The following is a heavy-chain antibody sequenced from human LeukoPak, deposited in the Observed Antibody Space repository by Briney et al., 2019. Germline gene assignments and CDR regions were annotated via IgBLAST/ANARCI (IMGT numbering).Heavy chain of an antibody. J-gene: IGHJ6*03. CDR2: INHSGST. CDR1: GGSFSGYY. D-gene: IGHD6-19*01. Sequence: PSETLSLTCAVYGGSFSGYYWSWIRQPPGKGLEWIGEINHSGSTNYNPSLKSRVTISVDTSKNQFSLKLSSVTAADTAVYYCARHDIKRGWYYYYYYMDVWGKGPTVTISS. V-gene: IGHV4-34*01. CDR3: ARHDIKRGWYYYYYYMDV.